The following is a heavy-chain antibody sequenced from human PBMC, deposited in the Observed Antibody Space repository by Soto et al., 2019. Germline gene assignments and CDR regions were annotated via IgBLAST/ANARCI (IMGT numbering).Heavy chain of an antibody. J-gene: IGHJ6*02. CDR2: INPNSGDT. CDR3: ARVIGDYYYYGMDV. CDR1: GYIFTGYY. D-gene: IGHD2-21*01. V-gene: IGHV1-2*02. Sequence: AASVKVSCKASGYIFTGYYINWVRQAPGQGLEWMGWINPNSGDTSYLQKFQGRDSMTTDTSINTAYMELSRVTSDDTAVYYCARVIGDYYYYGMDVWGQGTTVTVS.